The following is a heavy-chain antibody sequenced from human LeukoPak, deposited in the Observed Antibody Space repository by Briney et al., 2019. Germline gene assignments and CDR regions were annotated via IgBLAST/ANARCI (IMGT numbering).Heavy chain of an antibody. CDR1: GYTFTSYG. CDR2: ISAYNGNT. J-gene: IGHJ4*02. CDR3: ARVRYYYGSGSFRPSDY. V-gene: IGHV1-18*04. D-gene: IGHD3-10*01. Sequence: ASVKVSCKASGYTFTSYGISWVRQAPGQELEWMGWISAYNGNTNYAQKLQGRVTMTTDTSTSTAYMELRSLRSDDTAVYYCARVRYYYGSGSFRPSDYWGQGTLVTVSS.